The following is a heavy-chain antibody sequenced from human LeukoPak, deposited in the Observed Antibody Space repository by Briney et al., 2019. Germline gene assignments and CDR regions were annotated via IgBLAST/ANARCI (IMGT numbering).Heavy chain of an antibody. CDR2: INHSGST. Sequence: SETLSLTCAVYGGSLSGYYWTWIRQPPGKGLEWIGEINHSGSTNYNPSLKSRVTISIDTSKNQFSLILSSVTAADTAVYYCARGLSDVYWGQGTLVTVSS. CDR3: ARGLSDVY. V-gene: IGHV4-34*01. J-gene: IGHJ4*02. CDR1: GGSLSGYY.